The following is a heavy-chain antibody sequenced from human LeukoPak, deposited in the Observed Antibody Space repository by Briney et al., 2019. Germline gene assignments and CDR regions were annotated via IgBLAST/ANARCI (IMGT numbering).Heavy chain of an antibody. CDR2: IHSNGYT. CDR1: GGSISGYY. V-gene: IGHV4-4*09. CDR3: TKREGPMSGSYDCFDP. J-gene: IGHJ5*02. Sequence: NSSETLSLTCTVSGGSISGYYWSWIRQPPGQGLEWIAYIHSNGYTNYNPSLKSRVTISVDTSKNQFSLKVTSETAADTAMYYCTKREGPMSGSYDCFDPWGQGTLVTVS. D-gene: IGHD1-26*01.